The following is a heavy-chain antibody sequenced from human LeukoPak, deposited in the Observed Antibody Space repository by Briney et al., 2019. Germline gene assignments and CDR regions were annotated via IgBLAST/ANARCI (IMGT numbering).Heavy chain of an antibody. CDR1: GYTFTSYG. D-gene: IGHD3-3*01. CDR2: ISAYNGNT. J-gene: IGHJ4*02. V-gene: IGHV1-18*01. CDR3: ASVTIFGVVIEGYYFDY. Sequence: ASVKVSCKASGYTFTSYGISWVRQAPGQGLEWMGWISAYNGNTNYAQKFQGRVTMTRDTSISTAYMELSRLRSDDTAVYYCASVTIFGVVIEGYYFDYWGQGTLVTVSS.